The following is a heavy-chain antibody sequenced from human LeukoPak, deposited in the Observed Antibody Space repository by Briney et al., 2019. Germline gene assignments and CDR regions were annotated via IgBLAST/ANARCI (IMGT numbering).Heavy chain of an antibody. CDR2: IYYSGST. CDR3: ALVYASSWFDP. D-gene: IGHD2-8*01. CDR1: GGSISSSSYY. V-gene: IGHV4-39*01. Sequence: RPSETLSLTCTVSGGSISSSSYYWGWIRQPPGKGLEWIGSIYYSGSTYYNPSLKSRVTISVDTSKNQFSLKLSSVTAADMAAYYCALVYASSWFDPWGQGILVIVSS. J-gene: IGHJ5*02.